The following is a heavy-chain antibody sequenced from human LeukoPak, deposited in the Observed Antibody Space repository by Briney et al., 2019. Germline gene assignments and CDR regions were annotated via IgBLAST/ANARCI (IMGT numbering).Heavy chain of an antibody. CDR2: ISSTTTTI. CDR3: ASGYDFSSGSKRGFDN. J-gene: IGHJ4*02. V-gene: IGHV3-48*01. CDR1: GYIFSDYA. Sequence: PGGSLRLSCAASGYIFSDYAMHWVHQAQGKGLEWISYISSTTTTIYYADSVKGRFTISRDNAKNSLILQMNSLRAEDTVVYYCASGYDFSSGSKRGFDNWGQGTRVTVSS. D-gene: IGHD3-3*01.